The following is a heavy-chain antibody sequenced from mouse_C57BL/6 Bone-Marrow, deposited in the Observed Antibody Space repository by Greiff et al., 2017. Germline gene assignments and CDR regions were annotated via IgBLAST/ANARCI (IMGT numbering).Heavy chain of an antibody. CDR2: ISSGGSYT. J-gene: IGHJ2*01. CDR3: ARHGMVTFDY. D-gene: IGHD2-2*01. V-gene: IGHV5-6*01. CDR1: GFTFSSSG. Sequence: EVKLVESGGDLVKPGGSLKLSCAASGFTFSSSGMSWVRQTPDKRLEWVATISSGGSYTYYPDSVKGRFTISRDNANNTLYLQMSSLKSEDTAMYYCARHGMVTFDYWGQGTTLTVSS.